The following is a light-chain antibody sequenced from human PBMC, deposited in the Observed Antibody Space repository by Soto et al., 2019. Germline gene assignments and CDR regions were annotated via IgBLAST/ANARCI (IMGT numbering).Light chain of an antibody. CDR1: SSNIGNNY. CDR3: AVWDDSLRGVL. Sequence: QSVLTQPPSASGTPGQRVTISCSGSSSNIGNNYVDWYQQLPGTAPKLLIYRNDQRPSGVPDRISGSKSGTSASLAISGLRSEDEAEYYCAVWDDSLRGVLFGGGTTLTVL. CDR2: RND. J-gene: IGLJ2*01. V-gene: IGLV1-47*01.